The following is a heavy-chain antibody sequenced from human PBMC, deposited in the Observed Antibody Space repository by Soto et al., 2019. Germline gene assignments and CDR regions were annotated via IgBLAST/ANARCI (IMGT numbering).Heavy chain of an antibody. J-gene: IGHJ5*02. CDR3: TQVYGSGSWGWYFHS. D-gene: IGHD1-26*01. Sequence: QITLRESGPSLVKPTETLTLTCTFSGFSLTTTGVGVGWVRQPPGKALEWLAVVFWDGGERYSPSLKSRVTITKDTSKDQLVFTMANMDPADTATYFCTQVYGSGSWGWYFHSWGQGTLVTVSS. V-gene: IGHV2-5*02. CDR1: GFSLTTTGVG. CDR2: VFWDGGE.